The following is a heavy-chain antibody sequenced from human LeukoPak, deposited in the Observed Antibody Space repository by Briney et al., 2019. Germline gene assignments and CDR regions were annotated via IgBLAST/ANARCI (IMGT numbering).Heavy chain of an antibody. J-gene: IGHJ3*02. CDR1: SDSISSYY. D-gene: IGHD1-26*01. V-gene: IGHV4-59*01. CDR3: AGTVVGTTWRAFGI. Sequence: SETLSLTCTVSSDSISSYYWTWIRQPPGKGQEWIGYIYHSGSTNYNPSLKSRVTISVDTSKNQFSLRLSSVTAADTAVYYCAGTVVGTTWRAFGIWGQGTMVTVSS. CDR2: IYHSGST.